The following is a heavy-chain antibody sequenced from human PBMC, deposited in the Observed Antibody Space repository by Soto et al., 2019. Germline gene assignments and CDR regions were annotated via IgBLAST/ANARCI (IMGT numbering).Heavy chain of an antibody. D-gene: IGHD5-18*01. CDR2: IHYSAST. CDR1: GGYISRHY. CDR3: ARGTWIQLWTPFDY. J-gene: IGHJ4*02. Sequence: PSEPLSITRTLSGGYISRHYWTRTRQPPGKGLEWTGYIHYSASTNYNPSLKSRVTISADTYKNQFSLKLSSVTAADTAVYYCARGTWIQLWTPFDYWGQGTLVTVS. V-gene: IGHV4-59*11.